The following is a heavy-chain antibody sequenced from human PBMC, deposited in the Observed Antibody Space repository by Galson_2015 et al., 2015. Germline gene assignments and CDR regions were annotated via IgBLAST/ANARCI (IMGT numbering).Heavy chain of an antibody. J-gene: IGHJ4*02. D-gene: IGHD6-19*01. Sequence: SLRLSCAASGFTFDDYAMHWVRQAPGKGLEWASGISWNSGSIGYADSVKGRFTISRDNAKNSLYLQMNSLRAEDTALYYCAKDVGSSGWDTTFDYWGQGTLVTVSS. V-gene: IGHV3-9*01. CDR2: ISWNSGSI. CDR1: GFTFDDYA. CDR3: AKDVGSSGWDTTFDY.